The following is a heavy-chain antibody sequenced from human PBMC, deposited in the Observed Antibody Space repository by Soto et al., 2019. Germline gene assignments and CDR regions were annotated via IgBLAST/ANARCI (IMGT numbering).Heavy chain of an antibody. CDR1: GGSISSGGYY. J-gene: IGHJ4*02. CDR2: IYYSGST. D-gene: IGHD6-13*01. V-gene: IGHV4-31*03. Sequence: SETLSLTCTVSGGSISSGGYYWSWIRQHPGKGLEWIGYIYYSGSTYYNPSLKSRVTISVDTSKNQFSLKLSSVTAADTAVYSSGRAYSSTPFGYWGQGTLVTVSS. CDR3: GRAYSSTPFGY.